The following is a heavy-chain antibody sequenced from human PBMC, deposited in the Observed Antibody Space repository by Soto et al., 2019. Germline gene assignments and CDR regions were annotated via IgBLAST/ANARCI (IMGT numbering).Heavy chain of an antibody. CDR2: INPNSGNI. J-gene: IGHJ4*02. V-gene: IGHV1-8*01. CDR3: ARGRASGSYYLLDY. CDR1: TFTTYD. D-gene: IGHD3-10*01. Sequence: TFTTYDINWVRQATGHGLEWMGWINPNSGNIGYAQRFQGRVTMTRDTAIRTAYMEVSSLRSDDTAVYYCARGRASGSYYLLDYWGQGTLVTVS.